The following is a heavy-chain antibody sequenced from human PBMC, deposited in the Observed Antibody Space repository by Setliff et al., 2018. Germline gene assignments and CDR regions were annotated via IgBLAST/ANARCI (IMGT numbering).Heavy chain of an antibody. CDR1: GYTFSNYG. J-gene: IGHJ4*02. CDR2: ISAYSGKA. D-gene: IGHD2-2*01. V-gene: IGHV1-18*01. CDR3: SRLVRYCTTTSCQRLSGDEY. Sequence: ASVKVSCKASGYTFSNYGITWVRQAPGQGLEWMGWISAYSGKAYYAQKLQDRATMTTDTSTGTAYLELRSLRSDDTAVYYCSRLVRYCTTTSCQRLSGDEYWGQGTLVTVSS.